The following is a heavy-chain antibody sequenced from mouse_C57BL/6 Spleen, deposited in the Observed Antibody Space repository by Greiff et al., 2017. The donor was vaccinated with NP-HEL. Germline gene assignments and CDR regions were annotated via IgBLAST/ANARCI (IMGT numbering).Heavy chain of an antibody. CDR3: ARNGNYFYAMDY. D-gene: IGHD2-1*01. J-gene: IGHJ4*01. CDR1: GYTFTSYG. V-gene: IGHV1-81*01. Sequence: VQGVESGAELARPGASVKLSCKASGYTFTSYGISWVKQRTGQGLEWIGEIYPRSGNTYYNEKFKGKATLTADKSSSTAYMELRSLTSEDSAVYFCARNGNYFYAMDYWGQGTSVTVSS. CDR2: IYPRSGNT.